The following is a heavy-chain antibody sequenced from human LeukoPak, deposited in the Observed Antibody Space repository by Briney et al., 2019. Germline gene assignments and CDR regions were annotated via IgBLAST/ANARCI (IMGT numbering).Heavy chain of an antibody. CDR1: GFTFSNYW. J-gene: IGHJ6*02. CDR3: ARRNAMDV. CDR2: INRDGSER. Sequence: GGSLRLSCAASGFTFSNYWMTWVRQAPGKGLEWVTNINRDGSERYYVDSVKGRFTISRDDAKSSLYLQMNSLRAEDTAVYYCARRNAMDVWGQGTTVIV. V-gene: IGHV3-7*03.